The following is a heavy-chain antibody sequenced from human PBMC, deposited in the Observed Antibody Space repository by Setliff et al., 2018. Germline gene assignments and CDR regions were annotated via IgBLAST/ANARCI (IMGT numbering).Heavy chain of an antibody. CDR3: ARAPLESGYYYGQGHYFDY. D-gene: IGHD5-18*01. V-gene: IGHV1-69*13. J-gene: IGHJ4*02. CDR1: GGTFSRSA. CDR2: IIPIFGTP. Sequence: ASVKVSCKASGGTFSRSAISWVRQAPGQGLEWMGGIIPIFGTPTYAQKFQGRVTIIADESTSTTYMELSSLRSDDTAVYYCARAPLESGYYYGQGHYFDYWGQGTLVTVSS.